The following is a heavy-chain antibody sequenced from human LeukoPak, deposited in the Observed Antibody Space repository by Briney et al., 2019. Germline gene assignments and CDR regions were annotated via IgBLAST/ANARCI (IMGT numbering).Heavy chain of an antibody. D-gene: IGHD2-2*02. J-gene: IGHJ4*02. CDR1: GYTFTGYY. V-gene: IGHV1-2*02. CDR2: INPNSGGT. Sequence: ASVKVSCKAFGYTFTGYYMHWVRQAPGQGLEWMGWINPNSGGTNYAQKFQGRVTMTRATSISTTYMELSSLRSDDTAVYYCARGATYQLLYDFDYWGQGTLVTVSS. CDR3: ARGATYQLLYDFDY.